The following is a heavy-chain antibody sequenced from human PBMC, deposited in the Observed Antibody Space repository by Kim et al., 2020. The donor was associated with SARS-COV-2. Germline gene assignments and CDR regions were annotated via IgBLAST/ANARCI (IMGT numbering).Heavy chain of an antibody. CDR3: ASFGSGYYSDY. CDR2: A. J-gene: IGHJ4*02. Sequence: ANYEQRFQGRVTITADESTSTAYMELSSLRSEDTAVYYCASFGSGYYSDYWGQGTLVTVSS. D-gene: IGHD3-22*01. V-gene: IGHV1-69*01.